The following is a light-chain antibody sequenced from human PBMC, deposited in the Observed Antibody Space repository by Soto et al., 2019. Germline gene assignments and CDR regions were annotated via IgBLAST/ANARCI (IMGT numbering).Light chain of an antibody. J-gene: IGKJ5*01. V-gene: IGKV3-20*01. Sequence: EIVLTQSPGTLSLSPGERATLSCRASHRVSNNFLAWYQQKPGQAPRLLIHGASTRASGIPDSFSGSGSGTDFILTISRLEPEDFAVYYCQQYGSSPVTFGQGTRLEIK. CDR1: HRVSNNF. CDR2: GAS. CDR3: QQYGSSPVT.